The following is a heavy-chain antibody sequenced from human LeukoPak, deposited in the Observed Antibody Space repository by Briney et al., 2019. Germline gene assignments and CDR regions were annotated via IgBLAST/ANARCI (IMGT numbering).Heavy chain of an antibody. D-gene: IGHD3-22*01. CDR3: ARRHYYDSSGYYYEDDY. J-gene: IGHJ4*02. V-gene: IGHV1-46*01. Sequence: ASVKVSCKASGYIFTSYYMHWVRQAPGQGLEWMGIINPSGGSTSYAQKFQGRVTMTRDTSTSTVYMELSSLRSEDTAVYYCARRHYYDSSGYYYEDDYWGQGTLVTVSS. CDR2: INPSGGST. CDR1: GYIFTSYY.